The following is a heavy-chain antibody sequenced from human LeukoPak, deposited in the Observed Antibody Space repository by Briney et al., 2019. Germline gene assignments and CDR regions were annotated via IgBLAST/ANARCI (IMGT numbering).Heavy chain of an antibody. V-gene: IGHV3-66*01. CDR2: IYSSGNT. Sequence: GGSLRLSCSASAFSVSNNYMSRVRQAPGKGLEWVSGIYSSGNTNYADSVKGRFTISRDSSKNTLYLQMNGLRVEDTAVYYCARSEIAAAGPGLVDYWGQGTLVTVSS. CDR3: ARSEIAAAGPGLVDY. D-gene: IGHD6-13*01. CDR1: AFSVSNNY. J-gene: IGHJ4*02.